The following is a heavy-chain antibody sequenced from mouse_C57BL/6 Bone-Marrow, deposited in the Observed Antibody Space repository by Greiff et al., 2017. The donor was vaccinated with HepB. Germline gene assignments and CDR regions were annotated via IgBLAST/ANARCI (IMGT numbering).Heavy chain of an antibody. V-gene: IGHV1-55*01. CDR3: ARRDYMGNGYFDV. D-gene: IGHD2-12*01. CDR1: GYTFTSYW. CDR2: IYPGSGST. J-gene: IGHJ1*03. Sequence: VQLQQSGAELVKPGASVKMSCKASGYTFTSYWITWVKQRPGQGLEWIGDIYPGSGSTNYNEKFKSKATLTVDTSSSTAYMQLSSLTSEDSAVYYCARRDYMGNGYFDVWGTGTTVTVSS.